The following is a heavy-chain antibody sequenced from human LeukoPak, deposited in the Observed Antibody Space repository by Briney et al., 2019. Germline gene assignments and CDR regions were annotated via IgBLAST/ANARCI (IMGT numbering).Heavy chain of an antibody. CDR1: GYTVTGYY. J-gene: IGHJ4*02. V-gene: IGHV1-2*02. CDR3: AKAADILTGYYIFSHFDY. Sequence: GASVKVSCKASGYTVTGYYMHWVRQAPGQGLEWMGWINPNSGGTNYAQKFQGRVTMTRDTSISTAYMELSRLRSDDTAVYYCAKAADILTGYYIFSHFDYWGQGTLVTVSS. D-gene: IGHD3-9*01. CDR2: INPNSGGT.